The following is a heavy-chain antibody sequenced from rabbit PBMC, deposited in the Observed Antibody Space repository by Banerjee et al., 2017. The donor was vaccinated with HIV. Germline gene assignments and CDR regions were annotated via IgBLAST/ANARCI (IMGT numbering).Heavy chain of an antibody. CDR2: STGNA. Sequence: STGNAVYASWAKGRFTISKTSSTMVTLQMTSLTAADTATYFCARAGYAGYTYSGMDLWGPGTLVTVS. V-gene: IGHV1S40*01. J-gene: IGHJ6*01. CDR3: ARAGYAGYTYSGMDL. D-gene: IGHD7-1*01.